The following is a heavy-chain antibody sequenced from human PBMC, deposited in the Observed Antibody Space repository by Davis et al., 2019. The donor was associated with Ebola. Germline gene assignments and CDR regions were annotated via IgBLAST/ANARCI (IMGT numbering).Heavy chain of an antibody. D-gene: IGHD2-8*02. CDR1: GYTFTSYG. CDR3: ARGRVVLVVYAIRYYGMDV. J-gene: IGHJ6*02. CDR2: ISAYNGNT. V-gene: IGHV1-18*01. Sequence: ASVKVSCKASGYTFTSYGISWVRQAPGQGLEWMGWISAYNGNTNYAQKLQGRVTMTTDTSTSTAYMELSSLRSEDTAVYYCARGRVVLVVYAIRYYGMDVWGQGTTVTVSS.